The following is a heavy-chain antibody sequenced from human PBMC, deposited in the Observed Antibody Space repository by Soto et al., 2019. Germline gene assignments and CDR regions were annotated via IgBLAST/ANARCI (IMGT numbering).Heavy chain of an antibody. V-gene: IGHV3-30-3*01. D-gene: IGHD4-17*01. CDR2: ISYDGSNE. Sequence: PGGSLRLSCAASGFTFTSYAMHWVRPAPGKGLGWVAVISYDGSNEYYAGSVKGGFSISRENSKNTLYLQMNSLRAEDTAVYYCARAGEPTVTTLPIYYYYGMDVWGQGTTGTGSS. CDR3: ARAGEPTVTTLPIYYYYGMDV. CDR1: GFTFTSYA. J-gene: IGHJ6*02.